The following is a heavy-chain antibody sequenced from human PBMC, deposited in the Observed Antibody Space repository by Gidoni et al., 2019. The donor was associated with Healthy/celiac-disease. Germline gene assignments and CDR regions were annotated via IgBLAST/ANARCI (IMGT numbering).Heavy chain of an antibody. J-gene: IGHJ3*02. CDR2: IVVGRGNT. CDR1: GFTSTSSA. CDR3: AADGGTMIVGDDAFDI. Sequence: QMQLGQSGPEVKNPGTSVKVSCKASGFTSTSSAMQWGRQARGQRLEGIGWIVVGRGNTNYAKKFQERVTITRDMSTSTAYMELSSLRSEDTAVYYCAADGGTMIVGDDAFDIWGQGTMVTVSS. D-gene: IGHD3-22*01. V-gene: IGHV1-58*02.